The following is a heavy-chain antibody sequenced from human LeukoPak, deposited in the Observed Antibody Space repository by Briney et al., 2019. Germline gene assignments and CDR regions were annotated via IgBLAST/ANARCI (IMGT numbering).Heavy chain of an antibody. CDR2: IVVGSGNT. CDR3: ARGRQGYVWGSYRYYFDY. D-gene: IGHD3-16*02. V-gene: IGHV1-58*02. CDR1: GFTFTSSA. J-gene: IGHJ4*02. Sequence: SVKVSCKASGFTFTSSAMQWVRQARGQRLEWIGWIVVGSGNTNYAQKFQERVTITRDMSTSTAYMELSSLRSEDTAVYYCARGRQGYVWGSYRYYFDYWGQGTLVTVSS.